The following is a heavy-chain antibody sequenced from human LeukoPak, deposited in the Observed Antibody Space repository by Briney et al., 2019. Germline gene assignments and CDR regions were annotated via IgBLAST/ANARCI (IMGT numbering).Heavy chain of an antibody. D-gene: IGHD5-18*01. J-gene: IGHJ4*02. CDR2: IRYDGSNK. V-gene: IGHV3-30*02. Sequence: GGSLRLSCAASGFTFSSYGMHWVRQAPGKGLEWVAFIRYDGSNKYYADSVKGRFTISRDNSKNTLYLQMNSLRAEDTAVYYCARGFGYSYGYIDYWGQGTLVTVSS. CDR1: GFTFSSYG. CDR3: ARGFGYSYGYIDY.